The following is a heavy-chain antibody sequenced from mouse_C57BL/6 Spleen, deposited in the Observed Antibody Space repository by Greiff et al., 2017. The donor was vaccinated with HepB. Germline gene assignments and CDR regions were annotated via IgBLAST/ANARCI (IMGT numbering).Heavy chain of an antibody. CDR2: ISSGSSTN. V-gene: IGHV5-17*01. CDR1: GFTFSDYG. Sequence: EVKVVESGGGLVKPGGSLKLSCAASGFTFSDYGMHWVRQAPEKGLEWVAYISSGSSTNYYADTVKGRFAISRDNAKNTLFLQMTSLRSEDTAMYYCARSTPLDYWGQGTTLTVSS. CDR3: ARSTPLDY. J-gene: IGHJ2*01. D-gene: IGHD6-1*01.